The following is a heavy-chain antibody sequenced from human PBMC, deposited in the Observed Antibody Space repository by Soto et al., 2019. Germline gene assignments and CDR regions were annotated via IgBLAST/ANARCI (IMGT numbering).Heavy chain of an antibody. CDR3: ARNFYDTGNYYARIDY. CDR1: GFSFTTSGMC. D-gene: IGHD3-10*01. J-gene: IGHJ4*02. CDR2: IDWDDDK. Sequence: SGPTLVNPTQTLTLTCTFSGFSFTTSGMCVSWIRQPPGKALEWLALIDWDDDKFYVTSLKTRLTISRDTSKNQVVLTMTNMDPLDTATFYCARNFYDTGNYYARIDYWGPGTLVTVSS. V-gene: IGHV2-70*01.